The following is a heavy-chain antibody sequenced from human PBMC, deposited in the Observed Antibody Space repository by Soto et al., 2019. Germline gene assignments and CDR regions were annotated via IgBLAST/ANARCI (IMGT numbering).Heavy chain of an antibody. CDR1: GFTFSTYW. CDR3: ASDPLEFDY. D-gene: IGHD1-1*01. Sequence: EVQLVESGGGLVQPGGSLRLSCAASGFTFSTYWMTWVRQAPGKGLEWVANLKHDGREEYYVDYVKGRFTLSRDNAKTSLYLQMNSLRGEDTAIYYCASDPLEFDYWGQGTLVTVSS. J-gene: IGHJ4*02. V-gene: IGHV3-7*01. CDR2: LKHDGREE.